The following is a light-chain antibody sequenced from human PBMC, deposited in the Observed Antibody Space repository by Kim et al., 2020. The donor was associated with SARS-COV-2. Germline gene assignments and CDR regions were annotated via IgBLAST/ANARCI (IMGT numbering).Light chain of an antibody. CDR1: QSVSSN. V-gene: IGKV3-15*01. Sequence: FVSPGERATLPCRASQSVSSNLAWYQQKPGQAPRLLIYGASTRATGIPARFSGSGSGTEFTLPISSLQSEDFAVYYCQQYNDWPYTFGQGTKLEL. CDR2: GAS. J-gene: IGKJ2*01. CDR3: QQYNDWPYT.